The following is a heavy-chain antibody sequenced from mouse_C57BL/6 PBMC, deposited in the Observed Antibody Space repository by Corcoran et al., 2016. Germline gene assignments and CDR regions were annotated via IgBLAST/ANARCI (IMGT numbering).Heavy chain of an antibody. Sequence: EVQLQQSGPELVKPGASVKISCKASGYTFTDYYMNWVKQSHGKSLEWIGDINPNNGGTSYNQKFKGKATLTVAKSSSTAYMELRSLTSEDSAVYYCARRLWLRRPYFDYWGQGTTLTVSS. CDR3: ARRLWLRRPYFDY. J-gene: IGHJ2*01. CDR1: GYTFTDYY. CDR2: INPNNGGT. D-gene: IGHD2-2*01. V-gene: IGHV1-26*01.